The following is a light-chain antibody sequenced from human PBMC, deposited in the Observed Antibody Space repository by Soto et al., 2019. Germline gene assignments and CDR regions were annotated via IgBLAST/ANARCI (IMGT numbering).Light chain of an antibody. J-gene: IGKJ2*01. CDR2: AAS. CDR3: QQYCSYPYT. V-gene: IGKV1-8*01. CDR1: QGIGSY. Sequence: AIRMTQSPSSFSASTGDRVTITCRASQGIGSYLAWYQQKPGKAPNLLIYAASTLQSGVPSRFSGSGSGTDFTLTISCLQSEDYATYYCQQYCSYPYTFGQGTKLEIK.